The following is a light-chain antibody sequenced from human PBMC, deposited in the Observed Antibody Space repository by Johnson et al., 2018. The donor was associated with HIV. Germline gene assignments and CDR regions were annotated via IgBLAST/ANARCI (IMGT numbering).Light chain of an antibody. CDR3: GTWDTSLSSYV. CDR2: DNN. J-gene: IGLJ1*01. Sequence: QSVFTQPPSVSAAPGQKVTISCSGSSSNIGNNYVSWYQQLPGTAPKLLIYDNNNRPSGIPDRFSGSKSGTSATLGITGLQTGDEADYYCGTWDTSLSSYVFGTGTKVTVL. CDR1: SSNIGNNY. V-gene: IGLV1-51*01.